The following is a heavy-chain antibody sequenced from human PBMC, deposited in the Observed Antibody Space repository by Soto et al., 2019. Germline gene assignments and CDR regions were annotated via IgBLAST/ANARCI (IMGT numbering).Heavy chain of an antibody. CDR1: GFSLSTSGVG. CDR2: TYWDDDK. J-gene: IGHJ4*02. V-gene: IGHV2-5*02. CDR3: AHRQRTVYFDY. D-gene: IGHD4-17*01. Sequence: QITLKESSPTLVKPTQTLTLTCTFSGFSLSTSGVGVGWIRQPPGKALEWLALTYWDDDKRYCPSLKSRLTIPKNTSKNQVVLTMTNIDPVDTATYYCAHRQRTVYFDYWGQGTLVTVSS.